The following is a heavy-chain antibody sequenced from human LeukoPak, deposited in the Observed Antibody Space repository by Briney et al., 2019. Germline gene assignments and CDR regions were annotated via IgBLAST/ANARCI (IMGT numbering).Heavy chain of an antibody. CDR2: ISSSGSTI. CDR1: GFTFSSYE. Sequence: PGGSLRLSCAASGFTFSSYEMNWVRQAPGKGLEWVSYISSSGSTIYYADSVKGRFTISRDNAKNSLYLQMSSLRAEDTAVYYCARVNLGYSSSWYERYYYYYGMDVWGQGTTVTVSS. D-gene: IGHD6-13*01. V-gene: IGHV3-48*03. J-gene: IGHJ6*02. CDR3: ARVNLGYSSSWYERYYYYYGMDV.